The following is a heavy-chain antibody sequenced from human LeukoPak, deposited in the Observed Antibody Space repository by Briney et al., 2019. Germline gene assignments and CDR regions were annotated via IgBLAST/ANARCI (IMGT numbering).Heavy chain of an antibody. V-gene: IGHV3-74*01. CDR3: ARERSGWLFDY. D-gene: IGHD6-19*01. J-gene: IGHJ4*02. CDR2: INNDGSST. Sequence: PGGSLRLSCIASGFTFSNYAMSWVRQPPGKGLVWVSHINNDGSSTTYADSVKGRFTISRDNAKNTLYLQMNSLRAEDTAVYYCARERSGWLFDYWGPGTLVTVSS. CDR1: GFTFSNYA.